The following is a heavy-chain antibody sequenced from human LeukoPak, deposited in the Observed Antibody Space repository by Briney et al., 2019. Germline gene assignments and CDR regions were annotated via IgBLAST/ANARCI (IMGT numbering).Heavy chain of an antibody. J-gene: IGHJ6*02. D-gene: IGHD4-11*01. CDR2: ISYDGSNK. Sequence: GGSLRLSCAASGFTFSGYGMHWVRQAPGKGLEWVAVISYDGSNKYYADSVKGRFTSSRDNSKNTLYLQMNSLRADDTAVYYCATVSSTVLATYYHYGMDVWGQGTTVTVSS. CDR1: GFTFSGYG. V-gene: IGHV3-30*03. CDR3: ATVSSTVLATYYHYGMDV.